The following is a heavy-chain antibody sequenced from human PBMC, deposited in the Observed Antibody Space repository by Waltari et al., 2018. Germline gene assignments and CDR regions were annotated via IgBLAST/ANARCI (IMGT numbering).Heavy chain of an antibody. CDR1: GFTFSDYY. J-gene: IGHJ4*02. CDR2: ISASSTTT. Sequence: QVQLVESGGGLVKPGGSLRLSCVTSGFTFSDYYMTWIRQAPGKGLEWVSYISASSTTTYSADSVKGRFTISRDNAKNSLYLQMNSLRAEDTAVYYCARISTVTNDFDYWGQGTLVTVSS. D-gene: IGHD4-17*01. V-gene: IGHV3-11*04. CDR3: ARISTVTNDFDY.